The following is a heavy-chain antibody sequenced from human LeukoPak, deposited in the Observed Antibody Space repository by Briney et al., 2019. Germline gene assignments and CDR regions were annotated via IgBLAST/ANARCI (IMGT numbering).Heavy chain of an antibody. J-gene: IGHJ6*03. CDR1: GGTFSNYA. CDR3: ARDTYYDFWSGSPPLFYYYYYMDV. Sequence: VASVKVSCKASGGTFSNYAINWVRQAPGQGLEWMGGIIPMFGTAKNAQKSQGRVTITADESTSTAYMELSSLRSEDTAVYYCARDTYYDFWSGSPPLFYYYYYMDVWGKGTTVTVSS. V-gene: IGHV1-69*13. D-gene: IGHD3-3*01. CDR2: IIPMFGTA.